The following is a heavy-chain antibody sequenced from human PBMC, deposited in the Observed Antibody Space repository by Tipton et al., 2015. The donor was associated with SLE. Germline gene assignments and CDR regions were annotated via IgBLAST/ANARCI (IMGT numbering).Heavy chain of an antibody. D-gene: IGHD6-13*01. CDR1: VFTFSDYW. CDR3: ASVLVLFYYGLDV. Sequence: SLRLSCAASVFTFSDYWMSWVRQAPGKGLEWVANIKQDGSEKYYVDSVKGRFTISRENSKNTPYLQRNSLRAEDTAVYYCASVLVLFYYGLDVWGPGTSVTVSS. CDR2: IKQDGSEK. J-gene: IGHJ6*02. V-gene: IGHV3-7*01.